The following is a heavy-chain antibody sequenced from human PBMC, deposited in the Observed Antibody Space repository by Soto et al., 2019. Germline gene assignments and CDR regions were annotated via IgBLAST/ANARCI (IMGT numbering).Heavy chain of an antibody. V-gene: IGHV4-59*01. Sequence: PSETLSLPSTVSGGSISNYYWNWTRQPPGKGLESIGFIYYSGSANYNPSLKSRATISVDTPKNHFSLKLSSVTAADTAVYYCASLNYLWGSSLDYWGQGTLVTVSS. CDR2: IYYSGSA. J-gene: IGHJ4*02. CDR1: GGSISNYY. CDR3: ASLNYLWGSSLDY. D-gene: IGHD3-16*01.